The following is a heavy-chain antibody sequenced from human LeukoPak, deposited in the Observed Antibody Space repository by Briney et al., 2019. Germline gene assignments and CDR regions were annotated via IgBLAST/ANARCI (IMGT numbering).Heavy chain of an antibody. CDR2: IKQDGSEK. D-gene: IGHD6-6*01. CDR1: GFTFNSYW. Sequence: GGSLRLSCAASGFTFNSYWMSWVRQAPGRGLGWVASIKQDGSEKYYVDSVKGRFNISRDNDKNSLYLQMNSLRAEDTAVYHCARLIADRTIYDYWGQGTLVTVSS. J-gene: IGHJ4*02. V-gene: IGHV3-7*01. CDR3: ARLIADRTIYDY.